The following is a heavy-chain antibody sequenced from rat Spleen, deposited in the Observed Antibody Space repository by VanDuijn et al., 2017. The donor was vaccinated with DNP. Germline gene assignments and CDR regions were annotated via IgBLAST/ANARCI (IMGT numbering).Heavy chain of an antibody. CDR1: GYSITSNY. Sequence: EVQLQESGPGLVKPSQSLSLTCSVTGYSITSNYWGWIRQFPGNKMEYIGHISYSGRTSYNPSLKSRISITRDTSNNQVLLQLNSVTTEDTATYYCARWGTYFDYWGQGVMVTVAS. CDR3: ARWGTYFDY. V-gene: IGHV3-1*01. J-gene: IGHJ2*01. CDR2: ISYSGRT.